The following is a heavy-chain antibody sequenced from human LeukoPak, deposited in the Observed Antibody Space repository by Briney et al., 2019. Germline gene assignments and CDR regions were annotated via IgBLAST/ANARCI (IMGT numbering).Heavy chain of an antibody. J-gene: IGHJ4*02. Sequence: GGSLRLSCAASGFTFSTYAMTWVRQAPGKGLEWVSSIGGRGDSTYYADSVKGRFTVSRDNSRNTLYLQMNSLRDDDTAVYYCVRGVGVSRFNYLDSWGQGTLVIVSS. CDR3: VRGVGVSRFNYLDS. CDR1: GFTFSTYA. V-gene: IGHV3-23*01. CDR2: IGGRGDST. D-gene: IGHD6-13*01.